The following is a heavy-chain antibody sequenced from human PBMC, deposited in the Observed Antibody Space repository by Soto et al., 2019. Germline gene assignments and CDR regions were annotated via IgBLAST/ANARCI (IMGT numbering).Heavy chain of an antibody. Sequence: EVQLVESGGGLAQPGGSLRLSCAASGFTFSDYWIHWVRQAPGKGLMWVSRINGDGCSTNYADSVKGRFTISRDNANNTLYLQMNSLRAEDTAVYYCARGVRGHYGKDVWGQGTTVTVSS. CDR2: INGDGCST. J-gene: IGHJ6*02. CDR3: ARGVRGHYGKDV. V-gene: IGHV3-74*01. D-gene: IGHD3-10*01. CDR1: GFTFSDYW.